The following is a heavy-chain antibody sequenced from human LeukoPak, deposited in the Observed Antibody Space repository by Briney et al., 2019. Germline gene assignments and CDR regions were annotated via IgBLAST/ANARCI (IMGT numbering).Heavy chain of an antibody. D-gene: IGHD6-13*01. CDR1: GFTFSRNN. CDR2: ISFSSDMI. V-gene: IGHV3-48*04. Sequence: GGSLRPSCAASGFTFSRNNMNWVRQAPGKGLEWISYISFSSDMIYYADSVKGRFTISRDNAKNSLYLQMNSLRAEDTAVYYCARVPVASDGTCFDSWGQGTLVIVSS. J-gene: IGHJ4*02. CDR3: ARVPVASDGTCFDS.